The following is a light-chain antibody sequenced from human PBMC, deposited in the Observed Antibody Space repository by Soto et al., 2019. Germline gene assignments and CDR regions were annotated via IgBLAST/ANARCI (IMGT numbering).Light chain of an antibody. CDR2: EVT. Sequence: SVLTQPPSASGSPGQSVTISCTGTCSDVGGYNYVSWYQQHPGKAPKLMIYEVTKRPSGVPDRFSGSKSGNTVSLTVSGLQAEDEADYYCSSYAGSNNLVFGGGTKLTVL. V-gene: IGLV2-8*01. CDR1: CSDVGGYNY. J-gene: IGLJ2*01. CDR3: SSYAGSNNLV.